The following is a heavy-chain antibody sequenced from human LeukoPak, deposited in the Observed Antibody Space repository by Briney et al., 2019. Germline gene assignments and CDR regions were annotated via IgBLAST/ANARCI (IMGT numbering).Heavy chain of an antibody. CDR1: GFSFTSFA. J-gene: IGHJ4*02. V-gene: IGHV3-30*01. Sequence: PGGSLRLSCTDSGFSFTSFAMHWVRQTPGKGLEWVAVTSNHGNDQFYADSVKGRFTISRDNSKKTLYLQMDSLRPEDTGVYYCTRDRGAMHGFDSWGQGTLVTVS. CDR2: TSNHGNDQ. D-gene: IGHD2-2*01. CDR3: TRDRGAMHGFDS.